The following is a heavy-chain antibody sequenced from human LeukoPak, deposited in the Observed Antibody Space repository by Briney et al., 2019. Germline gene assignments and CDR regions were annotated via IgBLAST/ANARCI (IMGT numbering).Heavy chain of an antibody. Sequence: SQTLSLTCALSGDSVSINIVAWNWIRQSPSRGVEWLGRTYYRSRWYNDYAVSVKSRLTFKADTSKNQFSLHLNSVTPEDTAVYYCARGGAEAGGYDYWGQGTLVTVSS. V-gene: IGHV6-1*01. CDR1: GDSVSINIVA. CDR2: TYYRSRWYN. CDR3: ARGGAEAGGYDY. D-gene: IGHD6-19*01. J-gene: IGHJ4*02.